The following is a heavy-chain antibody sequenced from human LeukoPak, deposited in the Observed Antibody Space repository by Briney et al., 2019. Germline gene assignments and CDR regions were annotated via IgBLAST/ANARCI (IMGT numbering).Heavy chain of an antibody. Sequence: GGSLRLSCAASGFNFRSYGMHWVRQAPGKGLEWVAFIRYDGSFKDYSDSVKGRFTISRDNSKHTLYLQVDSLRAEDTAVYYCAKLDTEVVDGTYYYYFMDVWGKGTTVTISS. D-gene: IGHD5-18*01. V-gene: IGHV3-30*02. CDR2: IRYDGSFK. J-gene: IGHJ6*03. CDR1: GFNFRSYG. CDR3: AKLDTEVVDGTYYYYFMDV.